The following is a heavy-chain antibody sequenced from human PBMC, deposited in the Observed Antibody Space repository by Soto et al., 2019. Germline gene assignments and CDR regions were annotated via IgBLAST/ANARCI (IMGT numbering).Heavy chain of an antibody. CDR3: ARVVGYYDSSGYYYHYYGMDV. CDR2: IYYSGST. J-gene: IGHJ6*02. CDR1: GGSISSYY. D-gene: IGHD3-22*01. Sequence: QVQLQESGPGLVKPSETLSLTCTVSGGSISSYYWSWIRQPPGKGLEWIGYIYYSGSTNYNPSLKSRVTISVDTSKNQFSLKLSSVTAADTAVYYCARVVGYYDSSGYYYHYYGMDVWGQGTTVTVSS. V-gene: IGHV4-59*01.